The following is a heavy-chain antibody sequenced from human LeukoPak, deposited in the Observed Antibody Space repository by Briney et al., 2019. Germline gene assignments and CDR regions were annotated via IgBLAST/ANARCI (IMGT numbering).Heavy chain of an antibody. V-gene: IGHV4-61*01. CDR1: GGSFITSSYY. CDR2: IYYSGST. J-gene: IGHJ4*02. D-gene: IGHD3-3*01. CDR3: ARFSNYDFWSGYYRGFDY. Sequence: SETLSLTCTVSGGSFITSSYYWSWIRQPPGKGLEWIGYIYYSGSTNYNPSLKSRVTISVDTSKNQSSLKLSSVTAADTAVYYCARFSNYDFWSGYYRGFDYWGQGTLVTVSS.